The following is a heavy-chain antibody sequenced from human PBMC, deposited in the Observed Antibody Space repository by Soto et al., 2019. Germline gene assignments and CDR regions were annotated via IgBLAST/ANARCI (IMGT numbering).Heavy chain of an antibody. J-gene: IGHJ6*02. CDR3: ARDRASAAYYYYGMDV. CDR1: GGSISSGGYY. CDR2: IYYSGST. Sequence: QVQLQESGPGLVKPSQTLSLTCTVSGGSISSGGYYWSWIRQHPGKGLEWIGYIYYSGSTYYNPYLKSRVTISVDTSKTQFSLKLRSVTAADTAVYYCARDRASAAYYYYGMDVWGQGTKVTVSS. D-gene: IGHD2-15*01. V-gene: IGHV4-31*03.